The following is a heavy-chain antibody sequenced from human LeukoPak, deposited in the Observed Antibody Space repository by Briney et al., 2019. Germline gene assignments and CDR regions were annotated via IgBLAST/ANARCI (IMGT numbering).Heavy chain of an antibody. CDR2: ISAYNGNT. V-gene: IGHV1-18*01. CDR3: ARHLEQWLSADRAFDI. Sequence: ASVKVSCKASGYTFTSCGISWVRQAPGQGLEWMGWISAYNGNTNYAQKLQGRVTMTTDTSTSTAYMELRSLRSDDTAVYYCARHLEQWLSADRAFDIWGQGTMVTVSS. CDR1: GYTFTSCG. J-gene: IGHJ3*02. D-gene: IGHD6-19*01.